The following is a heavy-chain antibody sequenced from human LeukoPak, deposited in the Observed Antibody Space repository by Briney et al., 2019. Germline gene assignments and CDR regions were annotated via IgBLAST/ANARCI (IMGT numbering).Heavy chain of an antibody. Sequence: GGSLRLSCAGSGFTFNNYAMGWVRQAPGKGLEWVSAMSGSGGSTFYADSVKGRFTVSRDTSKNTLYLQMNSLRVEDTAVYYCAKLGAPHWGLRYYFDSWGQGTLVTVSS. D-gene: IGHD7-27*01. V-gene: IGHV3-23*01. J-gene: IGHJ4*02. CDR2: MSGSGGST. CDR1: GFTFNNYA. CDR3: AKLGAPHWGLRYYFDS.